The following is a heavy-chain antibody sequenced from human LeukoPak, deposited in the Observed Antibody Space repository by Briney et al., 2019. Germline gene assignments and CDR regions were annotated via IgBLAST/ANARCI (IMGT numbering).Heavy chain of an antibody. J-gene: IGHJ4*02. CDR1: GYTFTGYY. V-gene: IGHV1-2*02. CDR2: INLNSGGT. Sequence: ASVKVSCKASGYTFTGYYMHWVRLAPGQGLEWMGWINLNSGGTNYAQKFQGRVTMTRETSISTAYMELSRLRSDDTAVYYCARGGSFYYGSGKPTYYFDYWGQGALVTVYS. CDR3: ARGGSFYYGSGKPTYYFDY. D-gene: IGHD3-10*01.